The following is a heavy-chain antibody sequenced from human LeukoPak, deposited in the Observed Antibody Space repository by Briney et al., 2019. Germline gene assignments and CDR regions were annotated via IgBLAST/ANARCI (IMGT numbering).Heavy chain of an antibody. CDR2: IYTSGST. CDR1: GGSISSSSYY. Sequence: SETLSLTCTVSGGSISSSSYYWGWIRQPAGKGLEWIGRIYTSGSTNYNPSLKSRVTMSVDTSKNQFSLKLSSVTAADTAVYYCAREEGLWSYLEYWGQGTLVTVSS. V-gene: IGHV4-61*02. J-gene: IGHJ4*02. CDR3: AREEGLWSYLEY. D-gene: IGHD5-18*01.